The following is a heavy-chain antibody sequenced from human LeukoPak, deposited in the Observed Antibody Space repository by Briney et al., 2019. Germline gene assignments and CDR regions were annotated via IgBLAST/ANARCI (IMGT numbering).Heavy chain of an antibody. CDR1: GGSISSSSYY. V-gene: IGHV4-39*07. D-gene: IGHD3-16*02. CDR2: IYYSGST. CDR3: ARGIYDYVWGSYREFDY. J-gene: IGHJ4*02. Sequence: SETLSLTCTVSGGSISSSSYYWGWIRQPPGKGLEWIGSIYYSGSTYYNPSLKSRVTISVDTSKNQFSLKLSSVTAADTAVYYCARGIYDYVWGSYREFDYWGQGTLVTVSS.